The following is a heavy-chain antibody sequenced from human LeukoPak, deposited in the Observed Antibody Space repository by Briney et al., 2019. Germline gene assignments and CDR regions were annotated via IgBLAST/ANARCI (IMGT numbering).Heavy chain of an antibody. J-gene: IGHJ4*02. CDR2: IYYSGST. CDR1: GGSISSYY. D-gene: IGHD4-17*01. V-gene: IGHV4-59*12. Sequence: SETLSLTCTVSGGSISSYYWSWIRQPPGKGLKWIGYIYYSGSTNYNPSLKSRVTISVDTSKNQFSLKLSSVTAADTAVYYCARAGYGDYRIYFDYWGQGTLVTVSS. CDR3: ARAGYGDYRIYFDY.